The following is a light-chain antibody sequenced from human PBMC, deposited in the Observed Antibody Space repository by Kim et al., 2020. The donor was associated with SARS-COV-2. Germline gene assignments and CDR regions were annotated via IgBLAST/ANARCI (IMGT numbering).Light chain of an antibody. CDR2: DVN. Sequence: PGQSVTISCTGTSTDVVGYDYVSWYQQRPGKAPKLIIYDVNKRPSGVPDRFSGSKSGNTASLTVSGLQAEDEADYYCCSYVGSSVVFGGGTQLTVL. J-gene: IGLJ2*01. V-gene: IGLV2-11*03. CDR3: CSYVGSSVV. CDR1: STDVVGYDY.